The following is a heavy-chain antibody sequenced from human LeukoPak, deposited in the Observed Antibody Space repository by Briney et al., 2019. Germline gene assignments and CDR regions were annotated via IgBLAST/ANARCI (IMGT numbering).Heavy chain of an antibody. CDR3: ARAVADIRNGLDI. CDR2: IRYDGSNK. J-gene: IGHJ3*02. CDR1: GFTFSNYG. Sequence: GGSLRLSCAASGFTFSNYGMHWVRQAPGKGLEWVAFIRYDGSNKYYADSVKGRFTISRDISKNTLYLQMNSLRAEDTAVYYCARAVADIRNGLDIWGQGTMVTVSS. V-gene: IGHV3-30*02. D-gene: IGHD2-15*01.